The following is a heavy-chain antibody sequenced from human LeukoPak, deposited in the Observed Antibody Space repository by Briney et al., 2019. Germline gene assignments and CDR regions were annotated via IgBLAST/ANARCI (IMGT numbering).Heavy chain of an antibody. CDR2: ISSSGGTI. D-gene: IGHD3-22*01. Sequence: GGSLRLSCVGSGFTFSTYEMTWVRQAPGKGLEWVSYISSSGGTIYYADSVKGRFTISRDNAKNSLYLQMNSLRAEDTAVYYSAREGGVNYYDLDYFDYWGQGTLITVSS. CDR3: AREGGVNYYDLDYFDY. J-gene: IGHJ4*02. V-gene: IGHV3-48*03. CDR1: GFTFSTYE.